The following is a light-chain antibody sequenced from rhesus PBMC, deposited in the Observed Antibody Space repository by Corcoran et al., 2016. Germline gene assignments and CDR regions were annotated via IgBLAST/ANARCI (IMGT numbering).Light chain of an antibody. J-gene: IGKJ4*01. CDR1: QGISDY. V-gene: IGKV1-36*02. CDR3: LQGYSTPLT. Sequence: DIQMTQSPSSLSASVGDRVTITCRASQGISDYLSWYQQKPGKAPKCLIYAASSLESGVPSRFSGSGSVIECTFTISSMQPEDFAAYYCLQGYSTPLTFGGGTKVELK. CDR2: AAS.